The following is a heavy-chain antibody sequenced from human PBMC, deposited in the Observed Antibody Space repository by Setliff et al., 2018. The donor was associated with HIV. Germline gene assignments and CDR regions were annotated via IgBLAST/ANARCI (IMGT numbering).Heavy chain of an antibody. V-gene: IGHV4-38-2*01. D-gene: IGHD5-18*01. Sequence: PSETLSLTCDVSGFSISSRYYWGWIRQSPGKGLEWIGSIYYSGSTYYNPSLKSRVTISVDTSKNQFSLKLSSVTAADTAVYYCARHLAMGGIQLWFVDDYFDYWGQGTLVTVSS. CDR1: GFSISSRYY. J-gene: IGHJ4*02. CDR2: IYYSGST. CDR3: ARHLAMGGIQLWFVDDYFDY.